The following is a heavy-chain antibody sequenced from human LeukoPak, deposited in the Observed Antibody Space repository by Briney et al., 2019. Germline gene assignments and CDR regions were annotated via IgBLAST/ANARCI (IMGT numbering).Heavy chain of an antibody. CDR3: ARGYCSGGSCYSHYYYYMDV. CDR1: GGSFSGYY. V-gene: IGHV4-34*01. D-gene: IGHD2-15*01. J-gene: IGHJ6*03. Sequence: SETLSLTCAVYGGSFSGYYWSWIRQPPGKGLEWIGEINHSGSTNYNPSLKSRVTISVDTSKNQFSLKLSSVTAADTAVYYCARGYCSGGSCYSHYYYYMDVWGKGTTVTVSS. CDR2: INHSGST.